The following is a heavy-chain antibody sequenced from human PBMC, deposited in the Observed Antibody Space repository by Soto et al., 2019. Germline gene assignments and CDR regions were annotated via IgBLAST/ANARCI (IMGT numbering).Heavy chain of an antibody. Sequence: GVLRLSCAASGFTFSSYWMHWVRQTPGKGLVCVSHINIDGTSTHYADSVKGRFTISRDNVKNTLHLQMNSLRAEDTAVYYCARARVAVGGGGDNWFDPWGQGTLVTVSS. J-gene: IGHJ5*02. CDR2: INIDGTST. D-gene: IGHD2-15*01. CDR1: GFTFSSYW. CDR3: ARARVAVGGGGDNWFDP. V-gene: IGHV3-74*01.